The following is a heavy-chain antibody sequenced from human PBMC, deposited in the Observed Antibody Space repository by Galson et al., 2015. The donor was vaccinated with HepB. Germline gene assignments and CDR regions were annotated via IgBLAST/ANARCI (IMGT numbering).Heavy chain of an antibody. D-gene: IGHD3-22*01. J-gene: IGHJ4*02. V-gene: IGHV3-48*01. CDR3: ARDVTSEKTSNYYDSSGYYY. CDR1: GFTFSSYS. Sequence: SLRLSCAASGFTFSSYSMSWVRQAPGKGLEWVSYISSSSSTIYYADSVKGRFTISRDNAKNSLYLQMNSLRAEDTAVYYCARDVTSEKTSNYYDSSGYYYWGQGTLVTVSS. CDR2: ISSSSSTI.